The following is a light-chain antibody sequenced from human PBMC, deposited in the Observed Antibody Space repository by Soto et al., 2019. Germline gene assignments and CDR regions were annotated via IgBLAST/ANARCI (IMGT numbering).Light chain of an antibody. Sequence: QSVLTQPPSVSAAPGQKVTISCSGSSSNIGRNYVSWYQHLPGTAPKLLIYDNDKRPSGIPDRFSGSKSGTSATLGITGLQTGDEADYYCGAWDNGLSVVVFGGGTKVTVL. CDR1: SSNIGRNY. CDR2: DND. V-gene: IGLV1-51*01. CDR3: GAWDNGLSVVV. J-gene: IGLJ2*01.